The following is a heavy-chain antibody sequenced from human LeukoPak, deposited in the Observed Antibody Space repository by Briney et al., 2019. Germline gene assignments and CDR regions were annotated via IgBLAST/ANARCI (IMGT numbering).Heavy chain of an antibody. Sequence: GGSLRLSCAASGLTFTNFAMSWVRQAPGKGLEWVSTISGGGVSTYYADSVKGRFTISRDKSRNTLSLQMDSLRAEDTAVYYCAKTSHQGDAVFDFWGQGTLVTVSS. D-gene: IGHD2-21*01. V-gene: IGHV3-23*01. CDR2: ISGGGVST. J-gene: IGHJ4*02. CDR3: AKTSHQGDAVFDF. CDR1: GLTFTNFA.